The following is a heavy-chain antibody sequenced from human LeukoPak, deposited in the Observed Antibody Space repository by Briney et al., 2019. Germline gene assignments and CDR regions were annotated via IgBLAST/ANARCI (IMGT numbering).Heavy chain of an antibody. J-gene: IGHJ4*02. CDR1: GYTFTSYA. CDR3: ARAPSSRYFDWLEPLDY. Sequence: ASVKVSCKASGYTFTSYAMHWVRQAPGQRLEWMGWINAGNGNTKYSQKFQGRVTIIRDTSASTAYMELSSLRSEDTAVYYCARAPSSRYFDWLEPLDYWGQGTLVTVSS. CDR2: INAGNGNT. V-gene: IGHV1-3*01. D-gene: IGHD3-9*01.